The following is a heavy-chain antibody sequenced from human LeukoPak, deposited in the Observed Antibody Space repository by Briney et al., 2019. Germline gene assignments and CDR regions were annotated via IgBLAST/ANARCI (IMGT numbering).Heavy chain of an antibody. D-gene: IGHD6-19*01. V-gene: IGHV3-48*04. J-gene: IGHJ6*02. CDR3: ASFSSGWWGSYYGMDV. CDR1: GFTFSSYS. CDR2: ISSSGSTI. Sequence: GGSLRLSCAASGFTFSSYSMSWIRQAPGKGLEWVSYISSSGSTIYYADSVKGRFTISRDNAKNSLYLQMNSLRAEDTAVYYCASFSSGWWGSYYGMDVWGQGTTVTVSS.